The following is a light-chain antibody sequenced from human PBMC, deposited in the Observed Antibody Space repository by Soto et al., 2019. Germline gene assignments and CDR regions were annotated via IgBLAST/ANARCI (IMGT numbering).Light chain of an antibody. CDR1: QSISSY. CDR3: QQRSSWPPSWT. CDR2: DAS. Sequence: EIVLTQSPATLSSSPGERATLSCRASQSISSYLAWYQQKSGQAPRLLIYDASNRATGIPVRFSGSGSGTDLTLTISSLEPEDFAIYYCQQRSSWPPSWTFGRGTKVEIK. V-gene: IGKV3-11*01. J-gene: IGKJ1*01.